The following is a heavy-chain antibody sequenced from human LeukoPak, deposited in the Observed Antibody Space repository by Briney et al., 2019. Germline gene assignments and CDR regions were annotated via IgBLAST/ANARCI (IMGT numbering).Heavy chain of an antibody. D-gene: IGHD6-19*01. V-gene: IGHV4-61*01. CDR2: IYYSGST. Sequence: PSETLSLTCTVSGGSISSSSYYWGWIRQPPGKGLEWIGYIYYSGSTNYNPSLKSRVTISVDTSKNQFSLKLSSVTAADTAVYYCAREGDEWLDPFDYWGQGTLVTVSS. CDR3: AREGDEWLDPFDY. CDR1: GGSISSSSYY. J-gene: IGHJ4*02.